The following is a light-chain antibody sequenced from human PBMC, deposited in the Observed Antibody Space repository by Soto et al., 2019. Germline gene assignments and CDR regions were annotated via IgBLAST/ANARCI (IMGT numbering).Light chain of an antibody. CDR3: VQTIHWPWT. J-gene: IGKJ1*01. CDR2: KVS. CDR1: QSISRY. V-gene: IGKV2-30*01. Sequence: MTQSPSSLSASIGDRVTITFRASQSISRYLNWYQQRPGQSPRRLIYKVSNRDSGVPDRFSGSGSGTDFTLKISRVEAEDVGVYYCVQTIHWPWTFGQGTKVDIK.